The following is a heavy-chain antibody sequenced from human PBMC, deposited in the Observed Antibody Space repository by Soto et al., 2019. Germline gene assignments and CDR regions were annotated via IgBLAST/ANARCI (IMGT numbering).Heavy chain of an antibody. D-gene: IGHD3-3*01. CDR2: IYYSGST. Sequence: LSLTCTVSGGSVSSGSYYWSWIRQPPGKGLEWIGYIYYSGSTNYNPSLKSRVTISVDTSKNQFSLKLSSVTAADTAVYYCARDRPFWSGFQPEFDPWGQGTLVTVSS. CDR3: ARDRPFWSGFQPEFDP. CDR1: GGSVSSGSYY. V-gene: IGHV4-61*01. J-gene: IGHJ5*02.